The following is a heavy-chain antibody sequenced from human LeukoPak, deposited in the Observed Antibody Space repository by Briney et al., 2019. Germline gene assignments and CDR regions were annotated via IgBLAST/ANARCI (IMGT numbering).Heavy chain of an antibody. V-gene: IGHV4-34*01. J-gene: IGHJ4*02. CDR3: ARHGKYYYDSSGYYHYFDY. Sequence: SETLSLTCAVYGGSFSGYYWSWIRQPPGKGLEWIGEINHSGSTNYNPSLKSRVTISVDTSKNQFSLKLSSVTAADTAVYYCARHGKYYYDSSGYYHYFDYWGQGTLVTVSS. D-gene: IGHD3-22*01. CDR2: INHSGST. CDR1: GGSFSGYY.